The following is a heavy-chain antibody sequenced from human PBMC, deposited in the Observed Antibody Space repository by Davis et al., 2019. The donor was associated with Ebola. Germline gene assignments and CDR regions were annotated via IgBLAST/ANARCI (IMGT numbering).Heavy chain of an antibody. V-gene: IGHV3-23*01. D-gene: IGHD1-14*01. J-gene: IGHJ6*04. CDR1: GFTFRAYG. Sequence: PGGSLRLSCAASGFTFRAYGMAWVRQAPGKGLEWVSGFSGSGDSTYHADSVEGRFTISRDNSKNMLYLHMNSLRPEDTAVYYCARNLAGMDVWGKGTTVTVSS. CDR3: ARNLAGMDV. CDR2: FSGSGDST.